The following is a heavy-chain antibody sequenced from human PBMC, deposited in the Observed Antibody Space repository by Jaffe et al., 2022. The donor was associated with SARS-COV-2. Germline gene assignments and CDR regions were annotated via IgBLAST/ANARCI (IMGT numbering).Heavy chain of an antibody. J-gene: IGHJ3*02. CDR1: GFTFSSYA. Sequence: QVQLVESGGGVVQPGRSLRLSCAASGFTFSSYAMHWVRQAPGKGLEWVAVISYDGSNKYYADSVKGRFTISRDNSKNTLYLQMNSLRAEDTAVYYCASSIPGIAVPSDAFDIWGQGTMVTVSS. CDR3: ASSIPGIAVPSDAFDI. V-gene: IGHV3-30*04. D-gene: IGHD6-19*01. CDR2: ISYDGSNK.